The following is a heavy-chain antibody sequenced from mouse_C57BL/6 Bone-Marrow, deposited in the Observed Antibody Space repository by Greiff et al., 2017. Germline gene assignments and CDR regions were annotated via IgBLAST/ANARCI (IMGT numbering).Heavy chain of an antibody. CDR3: ARHERYYDYEGYFDY. V-gene: IGHV1-62-2*01. CDR1: GYIFTEYT. Sequence: VQLQQSGAELVKPGASVKLSCKASGYIFTEYTIHWVKQRSGQGLEWIGWFYPGSGSIKYNERFKDKATLTADKSSNTVYMELSRLKSEDSAVYFCARHERYYDYEGYFDYWGQGTTLTVSS. J-gene: IGHJ2*01. CDR2: FYPGSGSI. D-gene: IGHD2-4*01.